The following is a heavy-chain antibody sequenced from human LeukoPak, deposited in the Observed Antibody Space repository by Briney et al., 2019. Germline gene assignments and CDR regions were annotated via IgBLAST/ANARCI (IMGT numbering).Heavy chain of an antibody. V-gene: IGHV4-39*01. J-gene: IGHJ5*02. CDR2: IYYPAST. Sequence: SETLSLTCSVSGGSVTSGGFYWGWLRQPPGKGPEWIATIYYPASTSSKPSLTTRVTVSIDTSKNQFSLSLTSVTPPDTAVYHCARHSGSGSLSRPFDPWGQGTLVTVSS. CDR3: ARHSGSGSLSRPFDP. CDR1: GGSVTSGGFY. D-gene: IGHD3-10*01.